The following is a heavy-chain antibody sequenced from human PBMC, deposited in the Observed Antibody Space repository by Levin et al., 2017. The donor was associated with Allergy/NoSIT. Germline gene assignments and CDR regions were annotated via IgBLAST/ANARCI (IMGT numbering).Heavy chain of an antibody. Sequence: PGGSLRLSCAASGFTFSSYDMHWVRQATGKGLEWVSAIGTAGDTYYPGSVKGRFTISRENAKNSLYLQMNSLRAGDTAVYYCARGDRGSPSIDYWGQGTLVTVSS. CDR3: ARGDRGSPSIDY. CDR1: GFTFSSYD. J-gene: IGHJ4*02. D-gene: IGHD3-16*01. CDR2: IGTAGDT. V-gene: IGHV3-13*01.